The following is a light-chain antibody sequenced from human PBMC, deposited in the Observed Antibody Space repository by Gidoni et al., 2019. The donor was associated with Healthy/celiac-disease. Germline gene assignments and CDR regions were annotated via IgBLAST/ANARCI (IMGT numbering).Light chain of an antibody. Sequence: DIQMTQSPSSLSAAVGDIVTITCRASQISSSYLNWYQQKPGKATQLLIYAASSLQSGVPSRFSGSGSGTDFTLTISSLQPEDFATYYCQQSYSTPPWTFGQGTKVEIK. V-gene: IGKV1-39*01. CDR3: QQSYSTPPWT. CDR1: QISSSY. J-gene: IGKJ1*01. CDR2: AAS.